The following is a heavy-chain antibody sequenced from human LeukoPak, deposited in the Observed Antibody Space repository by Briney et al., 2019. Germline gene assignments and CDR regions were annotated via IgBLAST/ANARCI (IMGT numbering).Heavy chain of an antibody. CDR1: GGSISSYY. Sequence: SETLALTCTVSGGSISSYYWSWIRQPPGKGLEWIGYIYYSGGTNYNPSLKSRVTISVDTSKNQFSLKLSSVTAADTAVYYCARASYDFWSGSVSYFDYWGQGTLVTVSS. CDR2: IYYSGGT. V-gene: IGHV4-59*01. CDR3: ARASYDFWSGSVSYFDY. J-gene: IGHJ4*02. D-gene: IGHD3-3*01.